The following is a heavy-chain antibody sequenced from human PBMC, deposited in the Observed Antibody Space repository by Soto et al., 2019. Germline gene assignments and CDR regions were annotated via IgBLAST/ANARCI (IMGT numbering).Heavy chain of an antibody. CDR3: AREIVDWNGL. V-gene: IGHV3-48*02. CDR2: ISSSSSTI. D-gene: IGHD1-1*01. Sequence: GGSLRLSCAASGFTFSSYSMNWVRQAPGKGLEWVSYISSSSSTIYYADSVKGRFTISRDNAKNSLYLQMNSLRDDDTAVYYCAREIVDWNGLWGQGTLVTVSS. J-gene: IGHJ4*02. CDR1: GFTFSSYS.